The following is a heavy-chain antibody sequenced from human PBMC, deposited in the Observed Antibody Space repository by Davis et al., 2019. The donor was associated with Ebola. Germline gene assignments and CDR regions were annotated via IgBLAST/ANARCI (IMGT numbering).Heavy chain of an antibody. V-gene: IGHV4-39*01. Sequence: PSETLSLTCTVSGGSISSSSYYWGWIRQPPGKGLEWIGSIYYSGSTYYNPSLKSRVTISVDTSKNQFSLKLSSVTAADTAVYYCASSSKWSWRTLMDVWGKGTTVTVSS. CDR2: IYYSGST. CDR1: GGSISSSSYY. D-gene: IGHD2-8*01. J-gene: IGHJ6*04. CDR3: ASSSKWSWRTLMDV.